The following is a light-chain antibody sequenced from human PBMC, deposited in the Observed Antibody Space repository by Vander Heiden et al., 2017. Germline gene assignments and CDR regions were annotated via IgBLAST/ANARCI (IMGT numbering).Light chain of an antibody. CDR3: AAWDDSLRVVV. J-gene: IGLJ2*01. CDR2: DNN. CDR1: SSDIGANP. V-gene: IGLV1-44*01. Sequence: QSVLTQPPSASGPPGQRVTISCSGGSSDIGANPLNWYQQLPGTTPNLLIYDNNRRPSWVPARFSGSTSGPSTSLSSSWLQSEDEAAYYCAAWDDSLRVVVFGGGTKLTVL.